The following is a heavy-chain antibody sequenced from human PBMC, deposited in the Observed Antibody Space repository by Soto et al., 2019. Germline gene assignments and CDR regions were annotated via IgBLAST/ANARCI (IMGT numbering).Heavy chain of an antibody. V-gene: IGHV4-59*01. CDR3: ATQTFGSNAFFDT. J-gene: IGHJ4*02. D-gene: IGHD3-10*01. CDR2: IYNSGRY. CDR1: GGFI. Sequence: PSETLSLTCTVSGGFIWGWIRQSPDKGLEWIGYIYNSGRYNYNPSLESRLTISIDTSKNQFSLRLASVTAADTAVYYCATQTFGSNAFFDTWGQGALVTVSS.